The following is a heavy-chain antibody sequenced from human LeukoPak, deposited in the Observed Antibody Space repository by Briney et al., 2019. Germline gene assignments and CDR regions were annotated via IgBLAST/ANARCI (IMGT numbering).Heavy chain of an antibody. D-gene: IGHD3-3*01. CDR3: ARDFWSVAYYYYYMNV. J-gene: IGHJ6*03. V-gene: IGHV4-4*07. Sequence: SETLSLTCTVSGGSISSYYWSWIRQPAGKGLEWIGRIYTSGSTNYNPSLKSRVTMSVDTSKNQFSLKLSSVTAADTAVYYCARDFWSVAYYYYYMNVWGKGTTVTVSS. CDR2: IYTSGST. CDR1: GGSISSYY.